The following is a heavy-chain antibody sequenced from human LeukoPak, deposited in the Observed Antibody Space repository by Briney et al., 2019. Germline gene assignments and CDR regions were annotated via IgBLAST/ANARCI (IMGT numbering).Heavy chain of an antibody. CDR3: ARDLAAAGTLYAFDI. J-gene: IGHJ3*02. D-gene: IGHD6-13*01. Sequence: GGSLRLSCAASGFTFSSYWMHWVRQAPGKGLVWVSRINSDGSSTSYADSVKGRFTISRDNAKNTLYLQMNSLRAEDTAVYYCARDLAAAGTLYAFDIWGQGTMVTVSS. CDR1: GFTFSSYW. CDR2: INSDGSST. V-gene: IGHV3-74*01.